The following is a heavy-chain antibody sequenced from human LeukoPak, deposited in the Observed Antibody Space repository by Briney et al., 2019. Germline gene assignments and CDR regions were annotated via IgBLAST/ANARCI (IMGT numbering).Heavy chain of an antibody. Sequence: GGSLRLSCAASGFTFSSYTMSWVRQAPGKGLEWVSTITTSDGITYYADSVKGRFTVSRDNSKNTLFLQMNSLRAEDTAVYYCAKDGGLWVSAHWGDSWGRGTLVTVSS. CDR1: GFTFSSYT. CDR3: AKDGGLWVSAHWGDS. CDR2: ITTSDGIT. V-gene: IGHV3-23*01. J-gene: IGHJ4*02. D-gene: IGHD7-27*01.